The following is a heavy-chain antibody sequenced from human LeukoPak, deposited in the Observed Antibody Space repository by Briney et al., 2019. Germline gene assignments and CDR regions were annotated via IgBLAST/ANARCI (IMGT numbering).Heavy chain of an antibody. J-gene: IGHJ3*02. CDR2: ISYDGSNK. CDR3: ARPFRGVSGYDAYDI. CDR1: GFTFSSYA. Sequence: PGGSLRLSCAASGFTFSSYAMHWVRQAPGKGLEWVAVISYDGSNKYYADSVKGRFTISRDNSKNTLYLQMNSLRAEDTAVYYCARPFRGVSGYDAYDIWGQGTLVTVS. D-gene: IGHD3-10*01. V-gene: IGHV3-30-3*01.